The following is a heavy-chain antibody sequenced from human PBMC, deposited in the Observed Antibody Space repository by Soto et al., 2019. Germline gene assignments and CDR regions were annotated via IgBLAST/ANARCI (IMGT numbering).Heavy chain of an antibody. J-gene: IGHJ6*02. V-gene: IGHV4-59*01. CDR3: ARVVKRGGTVTSRDYGMDV. D-gene: IGHD4-17*01. CDR1: GGSISGYY. Sequence: QVQLQESGPGLVKPSETLSLTCTVSGGSISGYYWSWIRQPPGKGLEWIGHIYYSGRTNYNPTLKSRIIISVDTSNNQFSLKLTTVTAAETAVYYCARVVKRGGTVTSRDYGMDVWGQGTTVTVSS. CDR2: IYYSGRT.